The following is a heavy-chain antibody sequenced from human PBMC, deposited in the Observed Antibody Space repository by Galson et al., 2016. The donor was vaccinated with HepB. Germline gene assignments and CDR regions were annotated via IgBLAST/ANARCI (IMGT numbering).Heavy chain of an antibody. CDR3: ARFESSWLVGGGSDGSESYGSDI. CDR2: IDPGDSGT. V-gene: IGHV5-51*01. CDR1: GCRCTRHW. J-gene: IGHJ3*02. Sequence: QSGAAVTKPGESLKISCKASGCRCTRHWIAWVRQMPGKGLEWMGTIDPGDSGTLFSPSFHGQVTLFSDRSISTVFLQWNSLQASDTAMYYCARFESSWLVGGGSDGSESYGSDIWGQGTMITVSS. D-gene: IGHD3-10*01.